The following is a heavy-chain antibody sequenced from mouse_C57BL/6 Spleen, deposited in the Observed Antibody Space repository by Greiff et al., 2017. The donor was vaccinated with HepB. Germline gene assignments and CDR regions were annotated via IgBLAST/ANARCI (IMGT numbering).Heavy chain of an antibody. CDR1: GFTFSSYA. Sequence: EVKLVESGEGLVKPGGSLKLSCAASGFTFSSYAMSWVRQTPEKRLEWVAYISSGGDYIYYADTVKGRFTISRDNARNTLYLQRSSLKSEDTAMYYCTRSLYYDYDGGDYYAIDYLGQGTSVTVSS. D-gene: IGHD2-4*01. J-gene: IGHJ4*01. V-gene: IGHV5-9-1*02. CDR2: ISSGGDYI. CDR3: TRSLYYDYDGGDYYAIDY.